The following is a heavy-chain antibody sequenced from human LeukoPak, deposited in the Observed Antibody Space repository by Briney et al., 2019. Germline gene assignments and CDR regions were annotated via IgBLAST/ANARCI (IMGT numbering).Heavy chain of an antibody. CDR3: ARDPGYDFWSGYYEDWFDP. CDR1: GYTFTSYY. Sequence: ASVNVSCKASGYTFTSYYMHWVRQAPGQGLEWMGIINPSGGSTSYAQKFQGRVTMTRDTSTSTVYMELSSLRSEDTAVYYCARDPGYDFWSGYYEDWFDPWGQGTLVTVSS. CDR2: INPSGGST. D-gene: IGHD3-3*01. J-gene: IGHJ5*02. V-gene: IGHV1-46*01.